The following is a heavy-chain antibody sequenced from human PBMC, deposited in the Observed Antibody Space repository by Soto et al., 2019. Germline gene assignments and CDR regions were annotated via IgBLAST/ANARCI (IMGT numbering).Heavy chain of an antibody. CDR1: GGTFSSYA. D-gene: IGHD3-9*01. J-gene: IGHJ4*02. V-gene: IGHV1-69*06. Sequence: ASVKVSCKASGGTFSSYAIIWVRQAPGQGLEWMGGIIPIFGTANYAQKSQGRVTITADKSTSTAYMELSSLRSDDTAVYYCASSVLRYFDWFDYWGQGTLVTVSS. CDR2: IIPIFGTA. CDR3: ASSVLRYFDWFDY.